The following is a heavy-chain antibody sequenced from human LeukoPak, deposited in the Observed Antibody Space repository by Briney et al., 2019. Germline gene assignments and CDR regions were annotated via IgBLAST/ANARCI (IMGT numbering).Heavy chain of an antibody. J-gene: IGHJ6*02. CDR1: GFTFSSYG. CDR3: AAVPYYYYGMDV. CDR2: ISYDGSNK. V-gene: IGHV3-30*03. Sequence: GRSLRLSCAASGFTFSSYGMHWVRRAPGKGLEWVAVISYDGSNKYYADSVKGRFTISRDNSKNTLYLQMNSLRAEDTAVYYCAAVPYYYYGMDVWGQGTTVTVSS.